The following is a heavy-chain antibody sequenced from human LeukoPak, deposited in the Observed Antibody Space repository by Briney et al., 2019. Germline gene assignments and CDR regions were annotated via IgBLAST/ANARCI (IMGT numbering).Heavy chain of an antibody. CDR3: ARDRYYYGSGSPSY. CDR2: ISSSSSTI. D-gene: IGHD3-10*01. CDR1: GFTFSSYE. V-gene: IGHV3-48*01. J-gene: IGHJ4*02. Sequence: GGSLRLSCAASGFTFSSYEMNWVRQAPGKGLEWVSYISSSSSTIYYADSVKGRFTISRDNAKNSLYLQMNSLRAEDTAVYYCARDRYYYGSGSPSYWGQGTLVTVSS.